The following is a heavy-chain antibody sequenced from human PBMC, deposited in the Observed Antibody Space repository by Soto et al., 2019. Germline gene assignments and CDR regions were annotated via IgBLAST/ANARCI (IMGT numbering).Heavy chain of an antibody. Sequence: SETLSLTCAVSGYSISSGYYWGWIRQPPGRVLEWTGSIYHSGSTYYNPSRKSRVTISVATSKHQFPLKLSSVTAADTAVYYCARDVRAAACTVMWFDPWGQGTPVTVSS. CDR1: GYSISSGYY. J-gene: IGHJ5*02. V-gene: IGHV4-38-2*02. CDR3: ARDVRAAACTVMWFDP. D-gene: IGHD6-13*01. CDR2: IYHSGST.